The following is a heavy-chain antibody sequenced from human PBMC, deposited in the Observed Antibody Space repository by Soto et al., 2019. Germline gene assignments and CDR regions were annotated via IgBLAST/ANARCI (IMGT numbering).Heavy chain of an antibody. Sequence: GGSLRLSCAASGFTFSSYAMSWVRQAPGKGLEWVSAISGSGGSTYYADSVKGRFTISRDNSKNTLYLQMNSLRAEDTAVYYCAKDQVVVVPAATNYYYYGMDVWGQGATVTVSS. CDR3: AKDQVVVVPAATNYYYYGMDV. D-gene: IGHD2-2*01. CDR2: ISGSGGST. V-gene: IGHV3-23*01. CDR1: GFTFSSYA. J-gene: IGHJ6*02.